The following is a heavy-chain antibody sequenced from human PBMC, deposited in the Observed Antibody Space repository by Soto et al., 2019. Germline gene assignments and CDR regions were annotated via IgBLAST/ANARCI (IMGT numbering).Heavy chain of an antibody. CDR1: GGSFSGYY. CDR3: ARAGVRGVIITEHKWFDP. V-gene: IGHV4-34*01. CDR2: INHSGST. D-gene: IGHD3-10*01. J-gene: IGHJ5*02. Sequence: PSETLSLTCAVYGGSFSGYYCSWIRQPPWKGLEWIGEINHSGSTNYNPSLKSRVTISVDTSKNQFSLKLSSVTAADTAVYYCARAGVRGVIITEHKWFDPCGQGTLVTVSS.